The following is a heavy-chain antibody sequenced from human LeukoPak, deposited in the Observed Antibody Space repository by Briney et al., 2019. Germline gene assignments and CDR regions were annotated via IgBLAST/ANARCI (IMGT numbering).Heavy chain of an antibody. Sequence: GGSLRLSCAASGFTFSSYWMHWVRQAPGKGLMWVSRINSDGSSTSYADSVKGRFTISRDNAKNTLYLQMNSLRAEDTAVYYCARVQGHPPNGLDIWGQGTMVTVSS. CDR2: INSDGSST. J-gene: IGHJ3*02. CDR1: GFTFSSYW. CDR3: ARVQGHPPNGLDI. V-gene: IGHV3-74*01. D-gene: IGHD2-8*01.